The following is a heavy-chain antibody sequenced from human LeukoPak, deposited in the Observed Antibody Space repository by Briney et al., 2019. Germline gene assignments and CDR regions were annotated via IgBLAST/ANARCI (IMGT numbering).Heavy chain of an antibody. V-gene: IGHV3-9*01. D-gene: IGHD2-21*02. CDR2: ISWNSGSI. CDR3: VKSGGYATAIRYFDL. J-gene: IGHJ2*01. Sequence: GGSLRLSCAASGFTFDDYAMHWVRRAPGKGLEWVSGISWNSGSIDYADSVKGRFTISRDNAKNSLYLQMDSLRTEDTALYYCVKSGGYATAIRYFDLWGRGTLVTVSS. CDR1: GFTFDDYA.